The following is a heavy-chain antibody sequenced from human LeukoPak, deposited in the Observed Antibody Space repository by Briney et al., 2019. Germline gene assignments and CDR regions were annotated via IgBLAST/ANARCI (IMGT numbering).Heavy chain of an antibody. D-gene: IGHD6-13*01. V-gene: IGHV3-23*01. CDR1: GFTFSSYA. J-gene: IGHJ4*02. CDR2: ILPGGGDT. Sequence: VGSLRLSCAASGFTFSSYAMTWGRQAPGKRLERVSTILPGGGDTYYADSVKGRFTISRDTSKNTLYLQMNTLRVEDTAVYYCAKAWPAAGTFDSWGQGSLVTVSS. CDR3: AKAWPAAGTFDS.